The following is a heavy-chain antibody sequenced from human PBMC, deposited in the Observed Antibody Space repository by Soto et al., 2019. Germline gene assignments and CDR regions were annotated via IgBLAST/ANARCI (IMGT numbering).Heavy chain of an antibody. CDR1: GFIFSSYA. V-gene: IGHV3-23*01. J-gene: IGHJ4*02. CDR2: ISNRGDST. Sequence: GGSLRLSCASSGFIFSSYAMSWVRQAPGKGLEWVSGISNRGDSTYYADSVKGRFTISRDNSKKTLFLQMNSLRGEDTAVYYCAKDALSTSWYEFDYWGQGTLVTVSS. D-gene: IGHD6-13*01. CDR3: AKDALSTSWYEFDY.